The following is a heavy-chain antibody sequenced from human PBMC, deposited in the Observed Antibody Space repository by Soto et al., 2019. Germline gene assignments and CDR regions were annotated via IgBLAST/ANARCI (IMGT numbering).Heavy chain of an antibody. Sequence: QVQLVESGGGVVQPGKSLRLSCAASGFAFSHYPVHWVRQAPGKGLEWVAVISYDGSNKYYEDSVKGRFTIFRDNSKNTLYLQMNSLRDEDTAVYYCAREMDSMDWGLTITGSGGAFDIWGQGTMVTVSS. CDR1: GFAFSHYP. CDR2: ISYDGSNK. V-gene: IGHV3-30-3*01. D-gene: IGHD3-10*01. CDR3: AREMDSMDWGLTITGSGGAFDI. J-gene: IGHJ3*02.